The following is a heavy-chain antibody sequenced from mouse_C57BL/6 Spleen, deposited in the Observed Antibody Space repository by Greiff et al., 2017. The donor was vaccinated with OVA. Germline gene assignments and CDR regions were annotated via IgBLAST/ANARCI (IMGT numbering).Heavy chain of an antibody. CDR2: IYPGDGDT. CDR1: GYAFSSSW. Sequence: VQLQQSGPELVKPGASVKISCKASGYAFSSSWMNWVKQRPGKGLEWIGRIYPGDGDTNYNGKFKGKATLTADKSSSTAYMQLSSLTSEDSAVYFCARLPDGYYWYFDVCGTGTTVTVSS. J-gene: IGHJ1*03. D-gene: IGHD2-3*01. CDR3: ARLPDGYYWYFDV. V-gene: IGHV1-82*01.